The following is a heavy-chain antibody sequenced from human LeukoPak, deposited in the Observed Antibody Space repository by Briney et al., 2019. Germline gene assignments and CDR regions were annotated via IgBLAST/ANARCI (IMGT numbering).Heavy chain of an antibody. CDR1: GNIFTSYG. CDR2: IIPIFGTA. D-gene: IGHD2-21*01. CDR3: ARSSAILGYWFDP. Sequence: GASVKVSCKASGNIFTSYGISWVRQAPGQGLEWMGGIIPIFGTANYAQKFQGRVTITTDESTSTAYMELSSLRSEDTAVYYCARSSAILGYWFDPWGQGTLVTVSS. V-gene: IGHV1-69*05. J-gene: IGHJ5*02.